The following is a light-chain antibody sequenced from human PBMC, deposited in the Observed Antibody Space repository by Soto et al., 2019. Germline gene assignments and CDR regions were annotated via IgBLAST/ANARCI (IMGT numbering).Light chain of an antibody. J-gene: IGKJ4*02. Sequence: EIVMTQSSATLSLSPGDRATLSCRASQSVGSDLAWYQQKPGQAPRIVIYDSFTRATCVPTRISGSVSGTEFTNTIRSLQSADFAVYYGQQYNSWPLTVGGGTKVEIK. CDR2: DSF. CDR3: QQYNSWPLT. V-gene: IGKV3D-15*01. CDR1: QSVGSD.